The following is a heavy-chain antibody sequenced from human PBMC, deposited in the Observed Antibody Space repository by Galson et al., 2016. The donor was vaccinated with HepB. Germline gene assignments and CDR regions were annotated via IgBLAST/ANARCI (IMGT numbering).Heavy chain of an antibody. CDR1: GYTFTRFD. D-gene: IGHD6-19*01. CDR2: INTNTGNP. V-gene: IGHV7-4-1*02. CDR3: AKERIEGAGEVDP. Sequence: PVKVSCKASGYTFTRFDINWARQAPGQGLEWLGWINTNTGNPTYAQGFRGRVDFSLDTSVSTAYLDISSLKTEDTAVYYCAKERIEGAGEVDPWGQGTLVTVSS. J-gene: IGHJ5*02.